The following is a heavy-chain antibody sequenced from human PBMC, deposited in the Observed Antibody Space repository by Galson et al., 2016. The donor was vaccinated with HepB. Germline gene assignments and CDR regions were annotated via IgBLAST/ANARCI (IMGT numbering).Heavy chain of an antibody. CDR1: GGSIKSDSYS. J-gene: IGHJ5*01. CDR2: VYNDGRT. Sequence: TLSLTCTVSGGSIKSDSYSWNWIRQPPGKGLEWIGYVYNDGRTYYNPSLKRRVSISVDTSKNQFSLNLTSVTAADAAVYYCARGQRFFPEDSWGQGTLVTVSS. CDR3: ARGQRFFPEDS. D-gene: IGHD1-14*01. V-gene: IGHV4-30-2*01.